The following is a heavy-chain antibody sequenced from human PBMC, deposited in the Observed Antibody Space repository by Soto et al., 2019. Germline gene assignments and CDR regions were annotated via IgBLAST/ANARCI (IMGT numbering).Heavy chain of an antibody. J-gene: IGHJ5*01. CDR2: INPTTGAT. V-gene: IGHV1-2*02. D-gene: IGHD6-19*01. Sequence: ASVNVSCKASGYTFTAQYLHWVRKAPGEGLEWMGWINPTTGATRYAQRFQGRVTMTRDTSMSTAYLEVRSLRPDDTAVYYCAKGDSSWVSWFDSWGQGTLVTVSS. CDR3: AKGDSSWVSWFDS. CDR1: GYTFTAQY.